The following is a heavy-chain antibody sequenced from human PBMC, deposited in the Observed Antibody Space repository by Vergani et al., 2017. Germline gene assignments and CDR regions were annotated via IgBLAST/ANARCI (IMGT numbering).Heavy chain of an antibody. CDR1: GFTFSSYA. J-gene: IGHJ6*03. CDR2: ISGSGGST. CDR3: AKSLVLYYYYYMDV. V-gene: IGHV3-23*04. Sequence: VQLVESGGGVVQPGRSLRLSCAASGFTFSSYAMSWVRQAPGKGLEWVSAISGSGGSTYYADSVKGRFTISRDNSKNTLYLQMNSLRAEDTAVYYCAKSLVLYYYYYMDVWGKGTTVTVSS. D-gene: IGHD6-13*01.